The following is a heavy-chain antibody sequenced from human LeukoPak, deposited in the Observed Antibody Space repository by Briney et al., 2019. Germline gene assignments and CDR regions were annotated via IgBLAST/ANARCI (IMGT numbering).Heavy chain of an antibody. CDR3: ARAPSGWSDFWYFDL. CDR2: IYSGGVT. Sequence: GGSLRLSCAASGFTVSSNYMSWVRQAPGKGLEWVSLIYSGGVTYYADSVKGRFIISRDNSKNTLFLQMNSLRAEDTAVYYCARAPSGWSDFWYFDLWGRGTLVTVSS. J-gene: IGHJ2*01. V-gene: IGHV3-53*01. D-gene: IGHD6-19*01. CDR1: GFTVSSNY.